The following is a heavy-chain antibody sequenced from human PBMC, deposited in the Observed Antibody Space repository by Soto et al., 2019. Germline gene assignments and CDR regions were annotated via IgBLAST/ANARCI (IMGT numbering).Heavy chain of an antibody. J-gene: IGHJ3*01. CDR3: ARDRGAYSSSSQPV. CDR1: GGTFSGYA. V-gene: IGHV1-69*01. D-gene: IGHD6-6*01. CDR2: IIPIFGTA. Sequence: QVQLVQSGAEVKKPGSSVKVSCKASGGTFSGYAISWVRQAPGQGLEWMGGIIPIFGTANYAQKFQGRVTITADESTSTAYMELSSLRSEDTAVYYCARDRGAYSSSSQPVWGQGTMVTVSS.